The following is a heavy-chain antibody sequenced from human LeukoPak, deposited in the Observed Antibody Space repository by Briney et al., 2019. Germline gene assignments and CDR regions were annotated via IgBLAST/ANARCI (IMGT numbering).Heavy chain of an antibody. CDR2: IYHSGST. J-gene: IGHJ4*02. D-gene: IGHD3-22*01. V-gene: IGHV4-30-2*01. Sequence: SETLSLTCAVSGGSISSGGYSWSWIRQPPGKGLEWIGYIYHSGSTYYNPSLKSRVTISVDRSKNQFSLKLSSVTAADTAVYYCARDSSGYLSDYWGQGTLVTVSS. CDR3: ARDSSGYLSDY. CDR1: GGSISSGGYS.